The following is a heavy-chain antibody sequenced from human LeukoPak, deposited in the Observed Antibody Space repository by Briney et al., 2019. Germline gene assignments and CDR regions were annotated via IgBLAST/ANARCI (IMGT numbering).Heavy chain of an antibody. CDR2: IYYSGST. J-gene: IGHJ4*02. Sequence: SETLSLTCTVSGGSISSSSYYWGWIRQPPGKGLEWIGSIYYSGSTYYNPSLESRVTISVDTSKNQFSLKLSSVTAADTAVYYCARGRTLDYYDSSGYYLDYWGQGTLVTVSS. V-gene: IGHV4-39*07. CDR3: ARGRTLDYYDSSGYYLDY. D-gene: IGHD3-22*01. CDR1: GGSISSSSYY.